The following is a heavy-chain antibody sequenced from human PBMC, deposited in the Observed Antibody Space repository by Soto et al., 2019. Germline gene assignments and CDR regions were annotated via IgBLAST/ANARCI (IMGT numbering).Heavy chain of an antibody. J-gene: IGHJ6*03. CDR1: GFTFSSYA. CDR2: ISGSGGST. Sequence: EVQLLESGGGLVQPGGSLRLSCAASGFTFSSYAMSWVRQAPGKGLEWVSAISGSGGSTYYADSVKGRFTISRDNSKNTLYLQMNSLRAEDTAVYYCAKSNPPVLTTHYYMDVWGKGTTVTVSS. CDR3: AKSNPPVLTTHYYMDV. D-gene: IGHD4-17*01. V-gene: IGHV3-23*01.